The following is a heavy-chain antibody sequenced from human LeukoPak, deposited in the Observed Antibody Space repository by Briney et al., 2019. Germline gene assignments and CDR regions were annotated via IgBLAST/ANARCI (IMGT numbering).Heavy chain of an antibody. V-gene: IGHV3-49*03. CDR1: GFTFGDYL. CDR3: SRGSGWLSVY. D-gene: IGHD6-19*01. CDR2: ISGGTT. Sequence: GGSLRLSCTASGFTFGDYLMSWFRQAPGKGLEWIGFISGGTTEYAASVKGRFTISRDDSTSIAYLQMNSLTTEDTAVYYCSRGSGWLSVYWGQGTLVSVSS. J-gene: IGHJ4*02.